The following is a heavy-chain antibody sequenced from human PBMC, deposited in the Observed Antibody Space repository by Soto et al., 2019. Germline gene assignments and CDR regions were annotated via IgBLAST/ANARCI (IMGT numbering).Heavy chain of an antibody. CDR1: GDSFRKYT. D-gene: IGHD1-1*01. J-gene: IGHJ4*02. CDR2: IIPRFGTT. Sequence: QVQLVQSGPEVKKPGSSVRVSCRAPGDSFRKYTVNWVGQPLPQGLDWWGGIIPRFGTTNYAPTLQGRVTITADQSMNTVFLELSSLRSEDTALYYCARGRGLYNSGRSQLDSWGQGTLVTVSS. CDR3: ARGRGLYNSGRSQLDS. V-gene: IGHV1-69*01.